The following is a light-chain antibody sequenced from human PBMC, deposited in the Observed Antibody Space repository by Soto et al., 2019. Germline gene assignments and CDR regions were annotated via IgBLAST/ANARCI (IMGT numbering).Light chain of an antibody. V-gene: IGKV1-39*01. CDR1: RTISNF. CDR3: QQYNNWPRT. J-gene: IGKJ1*01. CDR2: AAS. Sequence: DIQMTQSPSSLSASVGDRVTITCRASRTISNFLNWYQQEPGKAPKLLIYAASSLQVGVPSRFSGGGSGTEFTLTISSLQSEDFAVYYCQQYNNWPRTFGQGTKVDI.